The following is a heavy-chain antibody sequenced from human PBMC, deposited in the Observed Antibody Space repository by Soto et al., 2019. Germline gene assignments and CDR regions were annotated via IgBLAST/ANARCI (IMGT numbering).Heavy chain of an antibody. CDR1: GRSISSGGYS. V-gene: IGHV4-30-2*01. CDR2: IYHSGST. Sequence: PSETLSLTCAVRGRSISSGGYSWSWIRQPPGKGLEWIGYIYHSGSTYYNPSLKSRVTISVDRSKNQFSLKLSSVTAADTAVYYCARGPPFDRWGQGTLVTVSS. D-gene: IGHD3-9*01. CDR3: ARGPPFDR. J-gene: IGHJ4*02.